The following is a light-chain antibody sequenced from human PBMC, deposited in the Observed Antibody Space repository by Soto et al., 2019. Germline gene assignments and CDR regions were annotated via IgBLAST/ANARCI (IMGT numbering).Light chain of an antibody. CDR1: TSNIGSNT. J-gene: IGLJ3*02. CDR3: AIWDLTLSAWV. Sequence: QSVLTQPPSASGTPGQRVTISCSGNTSNIGSNTVSWYHHLPGTAPKLLIYSNDQRPSGVPDRFSGSKSGTSASLAISGLQSEDEADYYCAIWDLTLSAWVFGGGTKLTVL. V-gene: IGLV1-44*01. CDR2: SND.